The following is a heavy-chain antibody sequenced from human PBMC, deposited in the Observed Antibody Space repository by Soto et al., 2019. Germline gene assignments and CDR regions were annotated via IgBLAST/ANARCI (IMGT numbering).Heavy chain of an antibody. CDR3: TRQGRYCIDSMCSAYHRYHLEL. CDR1: GFSFNIAW. Sequence: PGGSLRLSCAASGFSFNIAWMSWVRQAPGKGLEWVGGIKSTTDGETIEYVAPVKGRFTISRDDSKSTVYLQMNSLKTEDTAVYYCTRQGRYCIDSMCSAYHRYHLELWGQGTEVTVSS. D-gene: IGHD1-7*01. J-gene: IGHJ4*03. V-gene: IGHV3-15*01. CDR2: IKSTTDGETI.